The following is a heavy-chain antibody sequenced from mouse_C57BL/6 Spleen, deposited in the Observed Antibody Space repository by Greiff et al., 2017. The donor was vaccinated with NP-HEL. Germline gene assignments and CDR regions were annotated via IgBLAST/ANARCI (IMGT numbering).Heavy chain of an antibody. D-gene: IGHD3-2*02. CDR1: GYAFSSSW. CDR2: IYPGDGDT. J-gene: IGHJ4*01. V-gene: IGHV1-82*01. CDR3: AKKGSSGYANAMDY. Sequence: QVQLQQSGPELVKPGASVKISCKASGYAFSSSWMNWVKQRPGKGLEWIGRIYPGDGDTNYNGKFKGKATLTADKSSSTAYMQLSSLTSEDSAGYFCAKKGSSGYANAMDYWGQGTSVTVSS.